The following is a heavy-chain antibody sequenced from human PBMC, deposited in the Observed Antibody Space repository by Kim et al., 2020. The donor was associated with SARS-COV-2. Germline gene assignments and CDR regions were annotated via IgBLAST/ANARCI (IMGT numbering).Heavy chain of an antibody. Sequence: ASVKVSCKVSGYTLTELSMHWVRQAPGKGLEWMGGFDPEDGETIYAQKFQGRVTMTEDTSTDTAYMELSSLRSEDTAVYYWATAFSVRGVIPFTYYYYYGMDVWGQGTTVTVSS. CDR3: ATAFSVRGVIPFTYYYYYGMDV. CDR1: GYTLTELS. V-gene: IGHV1-24*01. J-gene: IGHJ6*02. D-gene: IGHD3-10*01. CDR2: FDPEDGET.